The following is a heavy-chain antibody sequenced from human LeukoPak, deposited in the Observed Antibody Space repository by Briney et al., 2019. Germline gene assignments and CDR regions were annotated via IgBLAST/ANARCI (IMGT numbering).Heavy chain of an antibody. V-gene: IGHV3-23*01. CDR2: ISGSGDTT. D-gene: IGHD2-2*01. J-gene: IGHJ4*02. CDR1: GFTFTNYA. CDR3: ARTPQKHCSSTTCYPDY. Sequence: GGSLRLSCVASGFTFTNYAMSWVRLAPGTGLEWVSTISGSGDTTYYADSVRGRFTVSKDNSKNTLYLQMNSLRAENTAVYYCARTPQKHCSSTTCYPDYWGQGTLVTVSS.